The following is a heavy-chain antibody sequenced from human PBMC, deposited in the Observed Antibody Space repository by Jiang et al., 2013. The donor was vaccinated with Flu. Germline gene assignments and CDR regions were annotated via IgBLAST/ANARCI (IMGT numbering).Heavy chain of an antibody. Sequence: PGLVKPSETLSLTCTVSGGSISSYYWSWIRQPPGKGLEWIGYIYYSGSTNYNPSLKSRVTISVDTSKNQFSLKLSSVTAADTAVYYCAREVSVAAIDYWGQGTLVTVSS. CDR1: GGSISSYY. V-gene: IGHV4-59*01. CDR3: AREVSVAAIDY. D-gene: IGHD2-15*01. J-gene: IGHJ4*02. CDR2: IYYSGST.